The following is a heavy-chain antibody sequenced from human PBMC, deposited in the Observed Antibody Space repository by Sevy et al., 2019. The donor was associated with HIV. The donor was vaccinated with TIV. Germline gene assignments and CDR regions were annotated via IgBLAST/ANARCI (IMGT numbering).Heavy chain of an antibody. CDR1: GFTFSNAW. V-gene: IGHV3-15*01. Sequence: GGSLRLSCAASGFTFSNAWMSWVRQAPGKGLEWVGRIKSKTGGGTTDYAAPVKGRFTISRDDSKNPLYLQMNSLKTEDTAVYYCTTGNVVVPAAFYYYYGMDVWGQGTTVTVSS. CDR2: IKSKTGGGTT. CDR3: TTGNVVVPAAFYYYYGMDV. J-gene: IGHJ6*02. D-gene: IGHD2-2*01.